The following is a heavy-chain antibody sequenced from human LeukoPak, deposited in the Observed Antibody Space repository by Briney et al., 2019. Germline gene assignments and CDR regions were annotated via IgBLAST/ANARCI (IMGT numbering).Heavy chain of an antibody. CDR1: GFTFSSYS. V-gene: IGHV3-21*01. D-gene: IGHD6-13*01. CDR3: ARDEYSSTWYDDSHGY. Sequence: NPGGSLRLSCAASGFTFSSYSMNWVRQAPGKGLEWVSSISSSSSYIYYADSVKGRFTISRDNAKNSLYLQMNILRAEETAVYYCARDEYSSTWYDDSHGYWGQGTLVTVSS. J-gene: IGHJ4*02. CDR2: ISSSSSYI.